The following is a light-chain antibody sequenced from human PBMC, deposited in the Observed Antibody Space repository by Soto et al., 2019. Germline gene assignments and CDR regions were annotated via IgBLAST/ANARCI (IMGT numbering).Light chain of an antibody. CDR2: EVS. CDR3: SSYTNSSTLVV. V-gene: IGLV2-14*01. Sequence: QSALTQTASVSGSPGQSITISCTGTISDVYVSWYQQHPGKAPKLMIYEVSNRPSGVSNRFSGSKSGNTASLTISGLQAEDEADFYCSSYTNSSTLVVFGGGTKLTVL. CDR1: ISDVY. J-gene: IGLJ2*01.